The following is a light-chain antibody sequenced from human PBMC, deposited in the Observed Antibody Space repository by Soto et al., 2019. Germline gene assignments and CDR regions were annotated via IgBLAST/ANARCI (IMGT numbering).Light chain of an antibody. Sequence: EIVLTQSPATLSLSPGERATLSCRASQSISSYLDWYQQKRGQAPRLLIYDASKMATGIPARFSGSWSGTDFTLTSSSLAPEDFAFYYWQHRGNLPITFGQGTRLEIK. J-gene: IGKJ5*01. CDR3: QHRGNLPIT. CDR1: QSISSY. CDR2: DAS. V-gene: IGKV3-11*01.